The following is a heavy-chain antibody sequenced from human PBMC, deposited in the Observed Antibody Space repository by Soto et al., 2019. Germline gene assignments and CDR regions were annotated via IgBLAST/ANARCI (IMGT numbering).Heavy chain of an antibody. CDR3: ATRGIVGPIY. CDR2: VFHNGNT. CDR1: DGSINNGDW. V-gene: IGHV4-4*02. Sequence: QVQLQGSGTGLVEPSGTLSLTCNVYDGSINNGDWCSWVRQPPGKGLEWIGEVFHNGNTNYNASLKSRVTISVDKSRNQFSLRLSSVTAADTAVYYCATRGIVGPIYWGQGSLVTVSS. J-gene: IGHJ4*02. D-gene: IGHD1-26*01.